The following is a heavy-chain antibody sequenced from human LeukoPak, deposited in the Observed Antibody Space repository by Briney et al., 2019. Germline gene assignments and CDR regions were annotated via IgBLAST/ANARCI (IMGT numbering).Heavy chain of an antibody. J-gene: IGHJ4*02. CDR3: AREGYYDSSGYYPPRYYFDY. CDR2: ISYDGSNK. D-gene: IGHD3-22*01. V-gene: IGHV3-30-3*01. CDR1: GFTFSSYA. Sequence: GGSLRLSCAAFGFTFSSYAMHWVRQAPGKGLEWVAVISYDGSNKYYADSVKGRFTISRDNSKNTLYLQMNSLRAEDTAVYYCAREGYYDSSGYYPPRYYFDYWGQGTLVTVSS.